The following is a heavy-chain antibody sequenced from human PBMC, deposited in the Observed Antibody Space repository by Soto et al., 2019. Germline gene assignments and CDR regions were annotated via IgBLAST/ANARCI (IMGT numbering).Heavy chain of an antibody. CDR3: VIQIPDYDAFDI. Sequence: ASVNVSCKASGYTFTGYYMHWVRQAPGQGREWMGWINPNSGGTNYAQKFQSRVTMTRDTSISTAYMELSRLRSDDTAVYYAVIQIPDYDAFDIWGQGTMVTVSS. CDR2: INPNSGGT. D-gene: IGHD3-16*02. CDR1: GYTFTGYY. J-gene: IGHJ3*02. V-gene: IGHV1-2*02.